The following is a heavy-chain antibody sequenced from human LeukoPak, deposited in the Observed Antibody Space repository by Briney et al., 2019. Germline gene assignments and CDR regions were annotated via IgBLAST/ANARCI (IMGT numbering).Heavy chain of an antibody. V-gene: IGHV4-61*02. CDR3: VREYLYDDASIFDP. CDR1: GGSINTGSYY. CDR2: IYTSGST. D-gene: IGHD3-3*01. Sequence: KPSETLSLTCIVSGGSINTGSYYWSWIRQPAGMGLEWIGRIYTSGSTNYNPSLMNRVTISVDTSKNQFSLKLTSVTAADTAVYYCVREYLYDDASIFDPWGQGTLVTVSS. J-gene: IGHJ5*02.